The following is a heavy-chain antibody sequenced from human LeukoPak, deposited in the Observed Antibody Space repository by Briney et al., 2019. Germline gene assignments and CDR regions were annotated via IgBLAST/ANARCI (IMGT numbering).Heavy chain of an antibody. D-gene: IGHD2-15*01. CDR2: IYYSGST. Sequence: SETLSLTCTVSGGSVSSGSYYWSWIRQPPGKGLEWIGYIYYSGSTNYNPSLKSRVTISVDTSKNQFSLKLSSVTAADTAVYYCATGYCSGGSCHLFDPWGQGTPVTVSS. CDR3: ATGYCSGGSCHLFDP. CDR1: GGSVSSGSYY. J-gene: IGHJ5*02. V-gene: IGHV4-61*01.